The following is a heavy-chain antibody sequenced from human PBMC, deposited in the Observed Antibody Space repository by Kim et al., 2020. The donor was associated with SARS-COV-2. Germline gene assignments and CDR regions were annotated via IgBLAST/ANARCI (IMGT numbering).Heavy chain of an antibody. J-gene: IGHJ4*02. CDR3: ARAKSLAAAGFDY. D-gene: IGHD6-13*01. CDR2: IYYSGST. CDR1: GGSISSYY. Sequence: SETLSLTCTVSGGSISSYYWSWIRQPPGKGLEWIGYIYYSGSTNYNPSLKSRVTISVDTSKNQFSLKLSSVTAADTAVYYCARAKSLAAAGFDYWGQGTLVTVSS. V-gene: IGHV4-59*01.